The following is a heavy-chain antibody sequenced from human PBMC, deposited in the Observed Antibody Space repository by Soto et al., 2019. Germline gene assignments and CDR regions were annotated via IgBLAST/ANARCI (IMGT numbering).Heavy chain of an antibody. Sequence: EVQLVESGGGLVQPGGSLRRSCAASGFTFDDYAIHWVRQAPGKGLEWVSGISWNSGSIGYADSVKGRFTISRDNAKNSLYLQMNSLRAEDTALYYCAKDLGGIAAAGTPLDYWGQGTLVTVSS. CDR2: ISWNSGSI. V-gene: IGHV3-9*01. CDR3: AKDLGGIAAAGTPLDY. CDR1: GFTFDDYA. D-gene: IGHD6-13*01. J-gene: IGHJ4*02.